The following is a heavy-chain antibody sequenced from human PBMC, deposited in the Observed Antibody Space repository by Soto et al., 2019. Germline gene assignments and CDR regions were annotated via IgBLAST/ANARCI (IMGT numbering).Heavy chain of an antibody. CDR3: ARRGRKYYDSSGYYYYGMDV. J-gene: IGHJ6*02. D-gene: IGHD3-22*01. CDR1: GFTFSSYG. Sequence: GGSLRLSCAASGFTFSSYGMHWVRQAPGKGLEWVAVIWYDGSNKYYADSVKGRFTISRDNPKNTLYLQMNSLRAEDTAVYYCARRGRKYYDSSGYYYYGMDVWGQGTTVTVSS. V-gene: IGHV3-33*01. CDR2: IWYDGSNK.